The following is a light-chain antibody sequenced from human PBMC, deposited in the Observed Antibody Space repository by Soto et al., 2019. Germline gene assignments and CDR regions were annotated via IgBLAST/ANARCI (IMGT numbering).Light chain of an antibody. V-gene: IGKV3-15*01. CDR2: GAS. CDR1: QSVSSN. Sequence: EVVMSQSPATLSVTPGERATLSCRASQSVSSNLAWYQQKPVQAPRLLIYGASTRATGIPARFSGSGSGTEFTLTISSLQSEDFAVYYCQQYNNWPRTFGQGTKVAIK. J-gene: IGKJ1*01. CDR3: QQYNNWPRT.